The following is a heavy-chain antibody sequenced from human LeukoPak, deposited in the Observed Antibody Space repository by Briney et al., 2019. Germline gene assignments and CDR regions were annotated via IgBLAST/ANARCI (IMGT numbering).Heavy chain of an antibody. Sequence: GGSLRLSCAASGFTFSSYAMSWVRQAPGKGLEWVSAISGSGGSTYYADSVKGRFTISRDNSKNTLYPQMNSLRAEDTAVYYCAKGITIFGVVIPFDYWGQGTLVTVSP. CDR1: GFTFSSYA. J-gene: IGHJ4*02. V-gene: IGHV3-23*01. D-gene: IGHD3-3*01. CDR3: AKGITIFGVVIPFDY. CDR2: ISGSGGST.